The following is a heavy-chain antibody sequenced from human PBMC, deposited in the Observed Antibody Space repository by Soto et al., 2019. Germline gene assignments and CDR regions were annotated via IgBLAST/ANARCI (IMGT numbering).Heavy chain of an antibody. CDR1: GGSISNIY. J-gene: IGHJ4*02. D-gene: IGHD5-18*01. CDR2: VDYSGTA. Sequence: QVQLQESGPGLVKPPETLSLTCTVSGGSISNIYWNWIRQPPGKGLEWMGYVDYSGTANYNHSLKSRVSMSVDTSKNQLSPKVTSVTAADTAMYYCAGADTAMTTPFDYWGQGTLVTVSS. CDR3: AGADTAMTTPFDY. V-gene: IGHV4-59*12.